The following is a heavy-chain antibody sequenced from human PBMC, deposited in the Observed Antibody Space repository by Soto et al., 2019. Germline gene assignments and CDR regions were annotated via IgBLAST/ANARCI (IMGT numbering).Heavy chain of an antibody. CDR1: GFIFSSSA. D-gene: IGHD4-17*01. J-gene: IGHJ6*02. Sequence: GASVKVSCKTSGFIFSSSAMHWVRQAPGQRLEWMGWINAGNGNTKYSQKFQGRVTITRDTSASTAYMELSSLRSEDTAVYYCARADYVSVYYYGMDVWGQGTTVTVSS. CDR3: ARADYVSVYYYGMDV. CDR2: INAGNGNT. V-gene: IGHV1-3*01.